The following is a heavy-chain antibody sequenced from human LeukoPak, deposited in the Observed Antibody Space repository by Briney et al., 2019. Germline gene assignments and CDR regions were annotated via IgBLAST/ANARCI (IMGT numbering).Heavy chain of an antibody. CDR3: ARVPLTWGAFDI. V-gene: IGHV1-8*01. J-gene: IGHJ3*02. Sequence: GASVKVSCKASGYTFTSYDINWVRQATGQGLEWMGWMNPNSGNTGYAQKFQGRVTMTRNTSISTAYMELSSLRSEDTAVYYCARVPLTWGAFDIWGQGTMVTVSS. CDR1: GYTFTSYD. CDR2: MNPNSGNT. D-gene: IGHD7-27*01.